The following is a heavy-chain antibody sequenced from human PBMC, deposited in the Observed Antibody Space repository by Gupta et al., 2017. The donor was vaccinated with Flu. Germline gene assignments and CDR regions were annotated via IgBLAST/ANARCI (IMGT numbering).Heavy chain of an antibody. Sequence: GVGVGWIRQPPGKALECLAIIYWDDEHRYSPSLKSRLAGTKDTSKNQVVLTVSNMDPGDTATYYCAHRRGGYNWNDATFDIWGPGTMVTVSA. CDR1: GVG. CDR2: IYWDDEH. CDR3: AHRRGGYNWNDATFDI. V-gene: IGHV2-5*02. J-gene: IGHJ3*02. D-gene: IGHD1-20*01.